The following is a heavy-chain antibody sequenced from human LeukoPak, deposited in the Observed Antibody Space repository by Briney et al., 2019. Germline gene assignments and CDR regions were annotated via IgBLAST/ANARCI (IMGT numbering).Heavy chain of an antibody. CDR2: INPNSGGT. CDR1: GYTFTSYG. D-gene: IGHD2-21*01. Sequence: ASVKVSCKASGYTFTSYGISWVRQAPGQGLEWMGWINPNSGGTNYAQKFQGWVTMTRDTSISTAYMELSRLRSDDTAVYYCARDLGDSTGYGIDPWGQGTLVTVSS. V-gene: IGHV1-2*04. J-gene: IGHJ5*02. CDR3: ARDLGDSTGYGIDP.